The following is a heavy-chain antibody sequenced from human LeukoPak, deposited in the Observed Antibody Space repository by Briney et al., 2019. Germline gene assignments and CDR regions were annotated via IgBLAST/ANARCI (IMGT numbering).Heavy chain of an antibody. CDR3: ASDHKSITMRKGQYFDY. J-gene: IGHJ4*02. CDR1: GVSITNYY. D-gene: IGHD1-14*01. Sequence: PSETLSLTCTVSGVSITNYYWAWIRQPAGKGLEWIGRMYISGSTNYNPSLKSRVTISIDKANNQFSLKLRSVTAADTAVYYCASDHKSITMRKGQYFDYWGQGVLVTVSS. CDR2: MYISGST. V-gene: IGHV4-4*07.